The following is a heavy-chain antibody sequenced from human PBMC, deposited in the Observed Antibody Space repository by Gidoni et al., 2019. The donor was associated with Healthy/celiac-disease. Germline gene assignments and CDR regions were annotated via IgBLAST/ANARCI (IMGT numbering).Heavy chain of an antibody. CDR1: GFTVSSYS. CDR2: ISSSSSYI. V-gene: IGHV3-21*01. J-gene: IGHJ3*02. D-gene: IGHD6-13*01. Sequence: EVQLVESGGGLVKPGGSLRLSFAASGFTVSSYSMNWVRQAPGKGLEWVSSISSSSSYIYDADSVKGRFTISRDNAKNSLYLQMNSLRAEDTAVYYCAREEIAAAGTLDAFDIWGQGTMVTVSS. CDR3: AREEIAAAGTLDAFDI.